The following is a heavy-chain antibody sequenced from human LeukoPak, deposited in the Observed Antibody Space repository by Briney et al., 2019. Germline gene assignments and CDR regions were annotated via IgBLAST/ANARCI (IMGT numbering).Heavy chain of an antibody. CDR1: EYTFTGYY. V-gene: IGHV1-2*02. D-gene: IGHD2-2*01. J-gene: IGHJ4*02. Sequence: ASVKVSCKASEYTFTGYYIHWVRQAPGQGLEWMGWIDPNTGDSNYVQKFQGRVTMTKDTSISTAYMELSRLRSDDTAFYYCARIRYCGGISCYYIDYWGQGTLVTVSA. CDR3: ARIRYCGGISCYYIDY. CDR2: IDPNTGDS.